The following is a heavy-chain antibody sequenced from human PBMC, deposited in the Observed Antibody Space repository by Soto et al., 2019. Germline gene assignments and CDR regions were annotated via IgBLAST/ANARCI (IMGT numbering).Heavy chain of an antibody. J-gene: IGHJ3*02. Sequence: EVQLAESGGGSIKPGGSLRLSCAASGLILSDAWMMWVRQAPGKGLEWVGRIKNRVAGGTIDYTDPVKGRFTMSRDDSENTFYLEMSSLQTEDTGIYFCAAAYFIQGAYDIWSQGTMVTVSS. V-gene: IGHV3-15*07. CDR1: GLILSDAW. CDR3: AAAYFIQGAYDI. CDR2: IKNRVAGGTI. D-gene: IGHD1-26*01.